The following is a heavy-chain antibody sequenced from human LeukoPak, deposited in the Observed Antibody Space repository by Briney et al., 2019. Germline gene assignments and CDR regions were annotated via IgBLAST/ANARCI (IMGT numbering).Heavy chain of an antibody. CDR3: ATIETVRFHY. CDR2: IKQDGSEI. J-gene: IGHJ4*02. Sequence: GGSLRLSGADSGFTFSSHWMSWVRQAPGKGLEWVANIKQDGSEIYYLDSVKGRFTISRDNAKNSLYLQMNSLRVEDTAVYYCATIETVRFHYWGQGTLVTVSS. V-gene: IGHV3-7*01. CDR1: GFTFSSHW. D-gene: IGHD2-21*02.